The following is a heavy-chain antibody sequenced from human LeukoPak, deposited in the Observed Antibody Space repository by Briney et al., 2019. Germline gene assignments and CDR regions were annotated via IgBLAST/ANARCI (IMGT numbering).Heavy chain of an antibody. J-gene: IGHJ4*02. D-gene: IGHD6-13*01. Sequence: ASVKVSCKASGYTFTIYCIHWVRQAPGQGLEWMGRVNPSGGSTSYAQNFQDRVTMTRDTSTTTAYMELSSLRSEDTAVYYCARTLAAAGTDYWGQGTLVTVSS. CDR3: ARTLAAAGTDY. V-gene: IGHV1-46*01. CDR2: VNPSGGST. CDR1: GYTFTIYC.